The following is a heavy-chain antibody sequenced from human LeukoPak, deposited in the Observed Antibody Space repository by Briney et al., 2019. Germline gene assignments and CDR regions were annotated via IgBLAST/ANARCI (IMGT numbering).Heavy chain of an antibody. Sequence: SETLSLTCTVSPDSTTSNFWSWVRHPPGKGLEWIGEIHRSGSTNYNPSLQSRVTISIDRSKNQIALELSSVTAADTAVYYCAREIVGGFNPGAYWGQGTLVTVSS. CDR1: PDSTTSNF. J-gene: IGHJ4*02. V-gene: IGHV4-4*02. CDR2: IHRSGST. CDR3: AREIVGGFNPGAY. D-gene: IGHD1-14*01.